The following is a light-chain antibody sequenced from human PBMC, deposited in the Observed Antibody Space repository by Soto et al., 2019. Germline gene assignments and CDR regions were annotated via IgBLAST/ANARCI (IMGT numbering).Light chain of an antibody. CDR1: GTDVGQYNY. J-gene: IGLJ2*01. V-gene: IGLV2-8*01. CDR2: HVS. CDR3: SSYGGFNNVL. Sequence: QSALTQPPSASGSPGQSVTISCTGAGTDVGQYNYVSWYQQHPGKAPKLLIHHVSRRPSGVPARFSGSKSGNTASLTVSGHQTEDEADYYCSSYGGFNNVLFGGGTKLTVL.